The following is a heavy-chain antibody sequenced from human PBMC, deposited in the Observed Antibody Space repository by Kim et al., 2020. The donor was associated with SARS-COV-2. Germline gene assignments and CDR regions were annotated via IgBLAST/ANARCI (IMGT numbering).Heavy chain of an antibody. Sequence: GGSLRLSCAASGFTFSSYAMSWVRQAPGKGLEWVSAISGSGGSTYYADSVKGRFTISRDNSKNTLYLQMNSLRAEDTAVYYCAKDPYSSSWYVYYGMDVWGQGTTVTVSS. V-gene: IGHV3-23*01. CDR3: AKDPYSSSWYVYYGMDV. CDR1: GFTFSSYA. D-gene: IGHD6-13*01. J-gene: IGHJ6*02. CDR2: ISGSGGST.